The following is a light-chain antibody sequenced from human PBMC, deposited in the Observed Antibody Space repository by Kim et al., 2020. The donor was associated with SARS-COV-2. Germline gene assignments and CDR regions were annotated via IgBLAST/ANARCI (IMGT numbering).Light chain of an antibody. CDR3: SSYTSSSTWV. Sequence: GQSITISCNGTSSDVGGYNYVSWYQQHPGKAPKLMIYDVSNRPSGVSNRFSGSKSGNTASLTISGLQAEDEADYYCSSYTSSSTWVFGGATKLTVL. J-gene: IGLJ3*02. V-gene: IGLV2-14*03. CDR1: SSDVGGYNY. CDR2: DVS.